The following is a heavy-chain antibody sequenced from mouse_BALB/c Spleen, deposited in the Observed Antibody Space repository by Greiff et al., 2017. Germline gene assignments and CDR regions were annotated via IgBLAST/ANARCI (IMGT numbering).Heavy chain of an antibody. CDR3: TSSYGSSHWYFDV. CDR1: GYTFTSYW. J-gene: IGHJ1*01. CDR2: IDPSDSYT. Sequence: QVHVKQPGAELVKPGASVKMSCKASGYTFTSYWMHWVKQRPGQGLEWIGVIDPSDSYTSYNQKFKGKATLTVDTSSSTAYMQLSSLTSEDSAVYYCTSSYGSSHWYFDVWGAGTTVTVSS. V-gene: IGHV1S127*01. D-gene: IGHD1-1*01.